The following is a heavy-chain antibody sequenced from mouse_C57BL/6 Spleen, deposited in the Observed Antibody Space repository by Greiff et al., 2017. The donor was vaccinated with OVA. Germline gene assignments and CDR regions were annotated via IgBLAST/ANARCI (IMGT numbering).Heavy chain of an antibody. D-gene: IGHD1-1*01. Sequence: EVKLVESGGGLVQPGGSLKLSCAASGFTFSDYYMYWVRQTPEKRLEWVAYISNGGGSTYSPDTVKGRFTISSDNAKNTLYLQLSRLKSEDTAMDYCARQVYGSSYYFDVWGTGTTVTVSS. J-gene: IGHJ1*03. V-gene: IGHV5-12*01. CDR3: ARQVYGSSYYFDV. CDR2: ISNGGGST. CDR1: GFTFSDYY.